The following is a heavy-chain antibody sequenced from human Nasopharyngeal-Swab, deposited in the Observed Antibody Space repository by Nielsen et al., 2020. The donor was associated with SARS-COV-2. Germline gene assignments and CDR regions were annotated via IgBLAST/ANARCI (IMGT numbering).Heavy chain of an antibody. V-gene: IGHV3-11*01. Sequence: GESLKISCAASGFTFIDYYMSWIRHAPGNGLEWVSYISSSGSTIYYADSVKGRFTISRDNAKNSLYLQMNSLRAEDTAVYYCARDQVSVTGTDYYYYGMDVWGQGTTVTVSS. CDR2: ISSSGSTI. J-gene: IGHJ6*02. CDR3: ARDQVSVTGTDYYYYGMDV. D-gene: IGHD1-7*01. CDR1: GFTFIDYY.